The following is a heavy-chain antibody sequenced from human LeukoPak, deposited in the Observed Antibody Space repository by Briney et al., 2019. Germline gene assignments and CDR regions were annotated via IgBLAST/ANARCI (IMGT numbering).Heavy chain of an antibody. CDR1: GYTFNSYG. J-gene: IGHJ4*02. CDR3: ARDPLIDDYGDYEVY. V-gene: IGHV1-18*01. D-gene: IGHD4-17*01. Sequence: GASVKVSCKASGYTFNSYGISWVRQAPGQGPEWMGWISAYNGNTVYAQKFQGRVTMTTDTSTSTAYMELRSLRSDDTAVYYCARDPLIDDYGDYEVYWGQGTLVTVSS. CDR2: ISAYNGNT.